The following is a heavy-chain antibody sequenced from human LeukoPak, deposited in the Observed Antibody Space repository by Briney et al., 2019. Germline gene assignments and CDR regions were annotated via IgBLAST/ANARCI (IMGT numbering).Heavy chain of an antibody. CDR1: GDSISGFY. CDR2: IYYSGST. J-gene: IGHJ4*02. Sequence: SETLSLTCTVSGDSISGFYWSWIRQPPGKGLEWIGYIYYSGSTNYNPSLKSRVTISVDTSKNQFSLKLSSVTAADTAVYYCARDNPRTTGTTFWGQGTLVTVSS. V-gene: IGHV4-59*12. CDR3: ARDNPRTTGTTF. D-gene: IGHD1-1*01.